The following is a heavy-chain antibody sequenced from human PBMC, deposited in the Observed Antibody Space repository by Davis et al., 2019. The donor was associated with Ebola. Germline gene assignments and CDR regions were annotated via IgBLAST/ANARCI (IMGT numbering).Heavy chain of an antibody. D-gene: IGHD4/OR15-4a*01. Sequence: GESLKISCAASGFTFSSYEMNWVRQAPGKGPEGVSYIDGSGSTTYYADSVRGRFTISRDNAKNSLSLQMNSLRAEDTAIYYCVRDVEEVLSQWGQGTLVTVSP. CDR3: VRDVEEVLSQ. J-gene: IGHJ4*02. V-gene: IGHV3-48*03. CDR2: IDGSGSTT. CDR1: GFTFSSYE.